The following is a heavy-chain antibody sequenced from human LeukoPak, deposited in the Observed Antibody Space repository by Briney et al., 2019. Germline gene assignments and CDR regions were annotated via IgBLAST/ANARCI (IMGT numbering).Heavy chain of an antibody. CDR1: GYTFTSYD. D-gene: IGHD2-2*01. V-gene: IGHV1-8*01. Sequence: ASVNVSCKASGYTFTSYDINWVRQAAGQGREWMGWMNPNSGNTGYAQKFQGRVTMTRNTSLGTAYLELRSLRSEDTAVYYCARGLRRSSRPAAICCYYYGMDVWGQPTTVTVPS. J-gene: IGHJ6*02. CDR2: MNPNSGNT. CDR3: ARGLRRSSRPAAICCYYYGMDV.